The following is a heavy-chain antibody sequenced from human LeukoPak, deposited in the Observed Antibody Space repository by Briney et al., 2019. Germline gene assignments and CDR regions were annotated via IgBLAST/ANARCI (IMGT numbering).Heavy chain of an antibody. CDR3: ARDLYYYDSSGYYP. V-gene: IGHV4-59*01. CDR1: GGSISSYY. Sequence: SETLSLTCTVSGGSISSYYWSWIRQPPGKGLGWIGYIYYSGSTNYNPSLKSRVTISVDTSKNQFSLKLSSVTAADTAVYYCARDLYYYDSSGYYPWGQGTLVTVSS. D-gene: IGHD3-22*01. CDR2: IYYSGST. J-gene: IGHJ5*02.